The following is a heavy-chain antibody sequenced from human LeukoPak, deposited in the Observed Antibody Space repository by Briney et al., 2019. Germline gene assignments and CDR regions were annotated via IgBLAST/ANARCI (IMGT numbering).Heavy chain of an antibody. CDR1: GFTFSNYD. J-gene: IGHJ6*02. V-gene: IGHV3-48*03. CDR2: ISTSGGST. CDR3: ARDGRVEGMDV. D-gene: IGHD2-15*01. Sequence: PGGSLRLSCAASGFTFSNYDMIWVRQAPGKGLEWVSYISTSGGSTNYADSVKGRFTISRDNAKNSLYLQMNSLRAEDAAVYYCARDGRVEGMDVWGQGTTVTVSS.